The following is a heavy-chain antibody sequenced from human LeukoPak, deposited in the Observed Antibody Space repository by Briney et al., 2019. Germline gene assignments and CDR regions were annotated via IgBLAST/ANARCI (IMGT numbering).Heavy chain of an antibody. CDR1: GFTVSSNS. Sequence: GGSLRLSCTVSGFTVSSNSMSWVRQAPGKGLEWVSFIYSGTTHYSDSVKGRFTISRDNSKNTLYLQMNSLRAEDTAVYYCAREDYEAADAFDIWGQGTMVTVSS. D-gene: IGHD4-17*01. V-gene: IGHV3-53*01. CDR2: IYSGTT. J-gene: IGHJ3*02. CDR3: AREDYEAADAFDI.